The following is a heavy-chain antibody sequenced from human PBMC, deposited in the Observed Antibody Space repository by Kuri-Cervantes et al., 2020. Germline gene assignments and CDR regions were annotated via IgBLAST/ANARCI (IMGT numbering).Heavy chain of an antibody. CDR3: AKDSRNYRSYMDV. Sequence: GESLKISCVTSGFIFSQHGMHWVRQTPVKGLEWLAVIWFDGSHTFYADSLDGRFTVSRDNSRNILYLQMTGLRLDDSAVYFCAKDSRNYRSYMDVWGEGTSVTVSS. CDR1: GFIFSQHG. J-gene: IGHJ6*04. CDR2: IWFDGSHT. V-gene: IGHV3-33*06. D-gene: IGHD5-24*01.